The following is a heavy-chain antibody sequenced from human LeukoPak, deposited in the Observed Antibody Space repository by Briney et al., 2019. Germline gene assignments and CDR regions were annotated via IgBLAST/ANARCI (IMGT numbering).Heavy chain of an antibody. V-gene: IGHV3-30*04. D-gene: IGHD3-22*01. CDR3: ARDQGITMIVVVIGDAFDI. Sequence: GRSLRLSCAASGFTFSSYAMHWVRQAPGKELEWVADISYDGSTKYYADSVKGRFTISRDNSKNTLYLQMNSLRAEDTAVYYCARDQGITMIVVVIGDAFDIWGQGTMVTVSS. J-gene: IGHJ3*02. CDR2: ISYDGSTK. CDR1: GFTFSSYA.